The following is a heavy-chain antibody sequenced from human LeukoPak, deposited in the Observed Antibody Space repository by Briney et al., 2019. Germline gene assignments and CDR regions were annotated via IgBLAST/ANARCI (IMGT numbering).Heavy chain of an antibody. CDR3: ARWYCDKNICPSYYYGMDV. Sequence: GGSLRLSCAASGFTFSSYEMNGVRQASGKGLEGGSFISSSGSTVNYVDSVKDGFTISRDHDQNSLYLQMDSLRAEDTDVYYCARWYCDKNICPSYYYGMDVWGQGTTVTVSS. V-gene: IGHV3-48*03. CDR1: GFTFSSYE. CDR2: ISSSGSTV. J-gene: IGHJ6*02. D-gene: IGHD2/OR15-2a*01.